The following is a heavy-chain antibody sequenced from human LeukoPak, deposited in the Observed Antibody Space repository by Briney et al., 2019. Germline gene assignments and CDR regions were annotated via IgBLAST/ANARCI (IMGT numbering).Heavy chain of an antibody. Sequence: TGGSLRLSCAASGFTFSSCGFNLVRQAPGKGLEWVSSIGPTGTDRYYADSVRGRFTISRDNAKNSMYLQMNSLRAEDTAVYYCARETLGSSWYDYWGQGTLVTVSS. CDR3: ARETLGSSWYDY. J-gene: IGHJ4*02. D-gene: IGHD6-13*01. V-gene: IGHV3-21*01. CDR2: IGPTGTDR. CDR1: GFTFSSCG.